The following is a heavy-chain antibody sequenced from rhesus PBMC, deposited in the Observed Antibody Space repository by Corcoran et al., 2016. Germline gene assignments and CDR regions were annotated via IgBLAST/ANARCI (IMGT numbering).Heavy chain of an antibody. J-gene: IGHJ4*01. CDR1: GGSISDSYR. V-gene: IGHV4S10*01. CDR2: IYGSSTST. D-gene: IGHD6S26*01. CDR3: ARAGAAAGPEDY. Sequence: QVQLQESGPGVVKPSETLSLTCAVSGGSISDSYRWSWLRQPPGKVLEWIGYIYGSSTSTNYNTSRKSRGTMSKDTSKNQCAWKLSAVTAAETAVYYGARAGAAAGPEDYWGQGVLGTVSS.